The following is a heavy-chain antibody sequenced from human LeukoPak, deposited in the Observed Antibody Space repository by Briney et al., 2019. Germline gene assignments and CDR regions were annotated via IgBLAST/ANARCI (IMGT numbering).Heavy chain of an antibody. CDR2: ITSNGGIP. CDR3: ARDHVGNGDY. J-gene: IGHJ4*02. Sequence: GGSLRLSCAASGFTFSSYAMHWVRQAPGKGLEYVSSITSNGGIPYYANSVKGRFTISRDNSKNTLYLQMGSLTPEGMAVYYCARDHVGNGDYWGQGTLVTVSS. V-gene: IGHV3-64*01. D-gene: IGHD4-23*01. CDR1: GFTFSSYA.